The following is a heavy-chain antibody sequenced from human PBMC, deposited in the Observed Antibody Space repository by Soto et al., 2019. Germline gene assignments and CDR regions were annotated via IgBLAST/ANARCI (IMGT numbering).Heavy chain of an antibody. CDR1: GFTFSDYY. J-gene: IGHJ5*02. CDR3: ATKGGGYYFQFDP. CDR2: ISSGGTTI. V-gene: IGHV3-11*01. Sequence: PGWSLRLSCAASGFTFSDYYMSWIRQAPGKGLEWVSYISSGGTTIYYADSVKGRFTISRDDAKNSLFLQMNSLRPEDTAVYFCATKGGGYYFQFDPWGQGTLVTVSS. D-gene: IGHD3-22*01.